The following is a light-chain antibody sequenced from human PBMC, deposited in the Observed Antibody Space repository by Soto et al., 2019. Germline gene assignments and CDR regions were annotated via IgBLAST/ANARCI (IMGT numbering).Light chain of an antibody. CDR3: QQYNNWWT. Sequence: IVLTQSPATLSLSPGERATLSCRASQSISTNLAWYQQKPGQAPRLLIFGASTRATGIPARFSGSGSGTEFTLTISSLQSEDFAVYYCQQYNNWWTFGQGTKVDNK. V-gene: IGKV3-15*01. CDR1: QSISTN. CDR2: GAS. J-gene: IGKJ1*01.